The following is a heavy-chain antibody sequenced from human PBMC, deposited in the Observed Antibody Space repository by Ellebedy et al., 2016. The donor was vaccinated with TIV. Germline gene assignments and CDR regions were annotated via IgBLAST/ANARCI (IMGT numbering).Heavy chain of an antibody. J-gene: IGHJ4*02. CDR1: GYTFTSYY. V-gene: IGHV1-46*01. CDR3: ARETSRYSRSWDS. Sequence: AASVKVSCKASGYTFTSYYIHWVRQAPGQGLEWMGIINPSGGSTSYAQKFQGRVTMTRDTSTSTVYMELSSLRSEDSAVYYCARETSRYSRSWDSWGQGTLVTVSS. D-gene: IGHD6-13*01. CDR2: INPSGGST.